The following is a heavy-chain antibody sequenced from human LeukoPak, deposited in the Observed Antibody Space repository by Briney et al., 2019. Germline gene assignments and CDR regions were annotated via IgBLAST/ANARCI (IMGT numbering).Heavy chain of an antibody. V-gene: IGHV5-51*01. CDR2: IYAGDSDT. CDR1: GYSFNTYW. D-gene: IGHD2-2*01. J-gene: IGHJ4*02. CDR3: ARRQGCSNTACPLDY. Sequence: GESLKISCKGSGYSFNTYWIGWVRQMPGKGLEWMGIIYAGDSDTRYNPSFQGQVTISVDKFISTAYLQWSSLKASDTAMYYCARRQGCSNTACPLDYWGQGTLVTVSS.